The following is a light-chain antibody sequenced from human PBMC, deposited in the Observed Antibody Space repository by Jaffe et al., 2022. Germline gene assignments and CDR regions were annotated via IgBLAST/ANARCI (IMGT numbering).Light chain of an antibody. V-gene: IGKV1-5*03. CDR3: QQYNSYLYT. Sequence: DIQMTQSPSTLSASVGDRVTITCRASQSISNWLAWYQQKPGKAPKLLIYMASTLASGVPSRFSGSGSGTEFTLTISSLQPDDFATYYCQQYNSYLYTFGQGTKLEIK. J-gene: IGKJ2*01. CDR2: MAS. CDR1: QSISNW.